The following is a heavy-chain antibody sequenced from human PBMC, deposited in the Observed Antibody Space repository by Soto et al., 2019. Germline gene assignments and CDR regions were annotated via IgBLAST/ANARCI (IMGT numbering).Heavy chain of an antibody. CDR1: GVSFSGYY. V-gene: IGHV4-34*01. J-gene: IGHJ4*02. Sequence: QVQLQQWGAGLLKPSETLSLTCAVYGVSFSGYYWNWIRQPPGKGLEWIGEINHRGSTNYNPSLKSRVTLSVDTSKSQLSLTLSSVTAAATAVYYSPRGWGPIFAYWGQGTLVTVPP. CDR3: PRGWGPIFAY. CDR2: INHRGST. D-gene: IGHD7-27*01.